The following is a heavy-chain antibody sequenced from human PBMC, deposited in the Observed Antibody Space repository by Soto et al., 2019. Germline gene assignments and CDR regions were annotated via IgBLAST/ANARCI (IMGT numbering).Heavy chain of an antibody. Sequence: SGPTLVNPTQTLTLTCTFSGFSLSTSGVGVGWIRQPPGKALEWLALIYWDDDKRYSPSLKSRLTITKDTSKSQVVLTMTNMDPVDTATYYCAHRRNNFDPRAFDIWGQGTMVTVSS. CDR2: IYWDDDK. CDR3: AHRRNNFDPRAFDI. D-gene: IGHD3-9*01. J-gene: IGHJ3*02. CDR1: GFSLSTSGVG. V-gene: IGHV2-5*02.